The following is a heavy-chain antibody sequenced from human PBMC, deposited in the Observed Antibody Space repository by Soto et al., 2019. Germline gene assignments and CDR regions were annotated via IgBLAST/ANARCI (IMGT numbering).Heavy chain of an antibody. CDR1: GLSFSSSW. J-gene: IGHJ3*02. D-gene: IGHD6-19*01. V-gene: IGHV3-7*01. CDR3: ARDGAVAGIRGDAFDI. Sequence: PGGSLRLSCEVSGLSFSSSWMSWVRQAPGKGLEWVAYIDTGRSHIYYVDSVKGRFTISRDNAKNSLYLQMNSLRAEDTAVYYCARDGAVAGIRGDAFDIWGQGTMVTVSS. CDR2: IDTGRSHI.